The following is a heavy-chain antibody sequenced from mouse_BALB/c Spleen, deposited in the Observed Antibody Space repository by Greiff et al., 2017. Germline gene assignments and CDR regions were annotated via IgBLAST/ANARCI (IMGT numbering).Heavy chain of an antibody. CDR1: GFTFSDYY. J-gene: IGHJ3*01. CDR3: ARDYGNSFAY. D-gene: IGHD2-1*01. CDR2: LSDGGSYT. Sequence: EVKLVESGGGLVKPGGSLKLSCAASGFTFSDYYMYWVRQTPEKRLEWVATLSDGGSYTYYPDSVKGRFTISRDNAKNNLYLQMSSLKSEDTAMYYCARDYGNSFAYWGQGTLVTVSA. V-gene: IGHV5-4*02.